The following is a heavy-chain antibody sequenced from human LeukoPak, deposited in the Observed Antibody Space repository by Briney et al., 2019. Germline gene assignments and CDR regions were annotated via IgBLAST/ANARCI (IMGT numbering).Heavy chain of an antibody. CDR1: GFTFSSYE. CDR3: AELGITMIGGV. J-gene: IGHJ6*04. V-gene: IGHV3-48*03. CDR2: ISSSGSTI. D-gene: IGHD3-10*02. Sequence: PGGSLRLSCAASGFTFSSYEMNWVRQAPGKGLEWVSYISSSGSTIYYADSVKGRFTISRDNAKNSLYLEMNSLRAEDTAVYYCAELGITMIGGVWGKGTTVTISS.